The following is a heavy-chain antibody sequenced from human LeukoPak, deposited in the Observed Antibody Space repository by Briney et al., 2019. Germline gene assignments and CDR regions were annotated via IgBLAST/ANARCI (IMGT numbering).Heavy chain of an antibody. V-gene: IGHV3-9*01. CDR3: AKDYSSGRGLVDY. CDR2: ISWNSGSI. Sequence: GGSLRLSCAASGFTFSSYAMHWVRQAPGKGLEWVSGISWNSGSIGYADSVKGRFTISRDNAKNSLYLQMNSLRAEDTALYYCAKDYSSGRGLVDYWGQGTLVTVSS. D-gene: IGHD6-19*01. CDR1: GFTFSSYA. J-gene: IGHJ4*02.